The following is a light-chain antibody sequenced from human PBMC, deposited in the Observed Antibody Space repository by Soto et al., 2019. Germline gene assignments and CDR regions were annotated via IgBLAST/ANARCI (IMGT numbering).Light chain of an antibody. CDR1: QSISTY. CDR2: AAS. CDR3: QQSYTAPRT. V-gene: IGKV1-39*01. J-gene: IGKJ1*01. Sequence: DIQMTQSPSTLSASVGDRVTITCRASQSISTYLNWYQQAPGKAPNLLIYAASSLQSGVPSRFSGSGSGTDFALTISSLQPEDFATYYCQQSYTAPRTFGQGTKVDIK.